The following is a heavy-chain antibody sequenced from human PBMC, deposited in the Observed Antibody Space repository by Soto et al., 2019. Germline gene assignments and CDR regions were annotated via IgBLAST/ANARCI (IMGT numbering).Heavy chain of an antibody. V-gene: IGHV4-4*02. CDR1: GGSISSSNW. J-gene: IGHJ6*02. D-gene: IGHD6-13*01. Sequence: SETLSLTCAVSGGSISSSNWWICVRQPPGKGLELICEIYHSGSTNYNPSLKSRVTISVDKSKNQFSLQLSYVTAADTAVYYCERVHSWGAAATSYYYGMEVWGEGTTVTVSS. CDR2: IYHSGST. CDR3: ERVHSWGAAATSYYYGMEV.